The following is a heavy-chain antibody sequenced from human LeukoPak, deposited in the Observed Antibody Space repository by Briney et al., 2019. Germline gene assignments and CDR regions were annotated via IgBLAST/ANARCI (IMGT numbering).Heavy chain of an antibody. CDR2: STGSSSTI. Sequence: GGSLRLSCAASGFTFSSYSMNWVRQAPGKGLEWISYSTGSSSTIYYADSVTGRFTISRDNAKNSLYLQMNSLRAEDTAVYYCAKHTFGGVIGLFDYWGQGTLVTVSS. CDR3: AKHTFGGVIGLFDY. V-gene: IGHV3-48*04. D-gene: IGHD3-16*02. J-gene: IGHJ4*02. CDR1: GFTFSSYS.